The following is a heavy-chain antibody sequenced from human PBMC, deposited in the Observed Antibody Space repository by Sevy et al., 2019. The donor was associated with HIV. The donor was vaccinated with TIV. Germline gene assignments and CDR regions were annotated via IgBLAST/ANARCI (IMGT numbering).Heavy chain of an antibody. Sequence: GGSLRLSCAASGFTFNMYSMSWVRQAPGKGLEWVSTLSFGCGKINYADSVKGRFTISRDDSKNTLYLQMNSLRAEDTAVYCCAREGCTRPHDYWGQGTLVTVSS. J-gene: IGHJ4*02. CDR3: AREGCTRPHDY. CDR1: GFTFNMYS. D-gene: IGHD2-8*01. CDR2: LSFGCGKI. V-gene: IGHV3-23*01.